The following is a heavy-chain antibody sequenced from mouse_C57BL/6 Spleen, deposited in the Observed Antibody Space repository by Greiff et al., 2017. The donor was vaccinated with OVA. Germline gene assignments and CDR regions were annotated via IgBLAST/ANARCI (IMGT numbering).Heavy chain of an antibody. D-gene: IGHD1-1*01. CDR1: GYTFTDYN. V-gene: IGHV1-22*01. CDR3: ARDYYGSSYVHFDY. J-gene: IGHJ2*01. CDR2: INPNNGGT. Sequence: VQLQQSGPELVKPGASVKMSCKASGYTFTDYNMHWVKQSHGKSLEWIGYINPNNGGTSYNQKFKGKATLTVNKSSSTAYMELRILTSEDSAVYYCARDYYGSSYVHFDYWGQGTTLTVSS.